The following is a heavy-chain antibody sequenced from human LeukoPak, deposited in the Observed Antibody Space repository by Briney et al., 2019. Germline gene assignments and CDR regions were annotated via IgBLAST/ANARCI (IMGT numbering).Heavy chain of an antibody. J-gene: IGHJ3*02. CDR1: GFTFSSYS. CDR3: ARAGRVVPAAKNAFDI. Sequence: GVSLRLSCAASGFTFSSYSMNWVRQAPGKGLEWVSSISSSSSYIYYADSVKGRFTISRDNAKNSLYLQMNSLRAEDTAVYYCARAGRVVPAAKNAFDIWGQGTMVTVSS. CDR2: ISSSSSYI. D-gene: IGHD2-2*01. V-gene: IGHV3-21*01.